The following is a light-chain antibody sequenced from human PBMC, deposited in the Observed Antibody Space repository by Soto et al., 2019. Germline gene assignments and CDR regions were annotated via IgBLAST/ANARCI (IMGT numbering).Light chain of an antibody. CDR3: QKGNNWPLIS. J-gene: IGKJ5*01. CDR2: DAS. CDR1: QSVGIY. V-gene: IGKV3-11*01. Sequence: EIVLAQSPATLSLSPGERATISCRASQSVGIYLAWYQQKPGQAPRLLIYDASNRATDIPAKFSASGSGTDCSLTISSLEPEDFAIYYCQKGNNWPLISFGQGTRLEIK.